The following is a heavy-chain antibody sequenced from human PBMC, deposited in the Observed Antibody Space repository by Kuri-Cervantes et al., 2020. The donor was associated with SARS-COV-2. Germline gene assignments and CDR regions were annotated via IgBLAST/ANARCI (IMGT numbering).Heavy chain of an antibody. D-gene: IGHD3-3*01. CDR1: GFTFSSYG. Sequence: GGSLRLSCAASGFTFSSYGMHWVRQAPGKGLEWVAVIWYDGSNKYYADSVKGRFTISRNNSKNTLYLQMSSLRAEDTAVYYCARERSGLDYWGQGTLVTVSS. J-gene: IGHJ4*02. CDR2: IWYDGSNK. V-gene: IGHV3-33*01. CDR3: ARERSGLDY.